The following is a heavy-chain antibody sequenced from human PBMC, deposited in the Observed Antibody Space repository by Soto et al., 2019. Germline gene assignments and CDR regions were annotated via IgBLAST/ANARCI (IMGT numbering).Heavy chain of an antibody. D-gene: IGHD2-2*01. V-gene: IGHV3-23*01. CDR1: GFTFSSYA. CDR2: ISGSGGSA. J-gene: IGHJ5*02. Sequence: PGGSLRLSCAASGFTFSSYAMSWVRQAPGKGLEWVSAISGSGGSAYYADSVKGRFTISRDNSKNTLYLQMNSLRADDSGVYCCAKDPYSGVLVPVAIGFDPWGPGALVTVSS. CDR3: AKDPYSGVLVPVAIGFDP.